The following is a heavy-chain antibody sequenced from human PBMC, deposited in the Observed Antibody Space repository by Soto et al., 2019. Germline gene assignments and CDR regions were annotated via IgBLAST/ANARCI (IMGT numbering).Heavy chain of an antibody. Sequence: EVQLVESGGGLVQPGRSLRLSCAASGFTFDDYAMHWVRRVPGKGLEWVSSITWNSNVIGYADSVKGRFTISRDNAKNSLYLQMNSLRPEDTALYSCAKGGPDGFSGGGRCYFDSWGQGTLVTVSS. V-gene: IGHV3-9*01. D-gene: IGHD2-15*01. J-gene: IGHJ4*02. CDR2: ITWNSNVI. CDR3: AKGGPDGFSGGGRCYFDS. CDR1: GFTFDDYA.